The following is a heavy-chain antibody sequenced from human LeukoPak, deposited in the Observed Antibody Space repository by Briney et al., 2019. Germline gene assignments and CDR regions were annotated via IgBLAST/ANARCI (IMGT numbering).Heavy chain of an antibody. D-gene: IGHD6-13*01. V-gene: IGHV4-59*01. CDR3: ARGGSSWYVFDYYYGMDV. J-gene: IGHJ6*02. Sequence: PSETLSLTCTVSGGSISSYYWSWIRQPPGKGLEWIGYIYYSGSTNYNPSLKSRVTISVDTSKSQFSLKLSSVTAADTAVYYCARGGSSWYVFDYYYGMDVWGQGTTVTVSS. CDR1: GGSISSYY. CDR2: IYYSGST.